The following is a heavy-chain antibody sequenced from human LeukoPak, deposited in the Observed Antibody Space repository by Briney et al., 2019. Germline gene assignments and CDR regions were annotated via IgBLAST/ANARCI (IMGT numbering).Heavy chain of an antibody. Sequence: GGSLRLSCAASGFTFSSYAMHWVRQAPGKGLEWVAVISYDGSNKYYADSVKGRFTISRDNSKNTLYLQMNSLRAEDTAVYYCARDRPEYSSPGYWGQGTLVTVSS. CDR1: GFTFSSYA. V-gene: IGHV3-30*01. CDR2: ISYDGSNK. D-gene: IGHD6-6*01. J-gene: IGHJ4*02. CDR3: ARDRPEYSSPGY.